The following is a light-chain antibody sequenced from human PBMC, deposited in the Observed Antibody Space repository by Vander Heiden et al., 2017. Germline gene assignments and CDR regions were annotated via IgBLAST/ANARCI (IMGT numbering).Light chain of an antibody. CDR2: EVN. CDR1: SSDVGGYNY. V-gene: IGLV2-14*01. Sequence: QSALTHSAFLSGSPGQSFAISCTVTSSDVGGYNYVSWYQQHPGKAPKLMIYEVNNRPSGVSNRFSGSKSGNTASLTISGLQAEDEADYYCYSYTSSSTPYVFGTGTKVTVL. J-gene: IGLJ1*01. CDR3: YSYTSSSTPYV.